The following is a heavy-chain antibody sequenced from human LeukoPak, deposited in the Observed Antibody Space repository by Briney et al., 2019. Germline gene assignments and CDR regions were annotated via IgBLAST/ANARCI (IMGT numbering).Heavy chain of an antibody. J-gene: IGHJ4*02. CDR2: INSDGSST. V-gene: IGHV3-74*01. D-gene: IGHD1-26*01. CDR1: GFSFNNYW. CDR3: ANSGSFLEVGY. Sequence: GGSLRLSCAASGFSFNNYWMHWVRQAPGKGLVWVSRINSDGSSTSYADSVKGRFTISRDNAKNTLYLQMNSLRAEDTAVYYCANSGSFLEVGYWGQGTLVTVSS.